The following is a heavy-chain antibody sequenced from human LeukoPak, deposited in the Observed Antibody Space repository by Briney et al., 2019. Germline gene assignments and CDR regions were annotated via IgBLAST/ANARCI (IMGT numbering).Heavy chain of an antibody. CDR1: GFTFSSYW. D-gene: IGHD1-26*01. V-gene: IGHV3-7*03. CDR2: IKQDGSEK. J-gene: IGHJ3*02. Sequence: GGSLRLSCAASGFTFSSYWMSWVRQAPGKGLEWVANIKQDGSEKYNVDSVKGRFTISRDNAKNSLYLQMNSLRAEDTAVYYCARERIVGAPDAFDIWGQGTMVTVSS. CDR3: ARERIVGAPDAFDI.